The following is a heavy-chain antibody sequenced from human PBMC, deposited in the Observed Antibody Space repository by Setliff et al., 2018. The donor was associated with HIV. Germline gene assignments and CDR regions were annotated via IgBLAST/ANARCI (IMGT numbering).Heavy chain of an antibody. CDR2: INHSGST. Sequence: PSETLSLTCAVYGGSFSGYYWSWIRQPPGKGLEWIGEINHSGSTNYNPSLKSRVTISVDTSKNQFSLKLSSVTAADTAVYYCARGWVRSVVMVYYFDYWGQGTLVTVSS. D-gene: IGHD3-22*01. V-gene: IGHV4-34*01. CDR3: ARGWVRSVVMVYYFDY. J-gene: IGHJ4*02. CDR1: GGSFSGYY.